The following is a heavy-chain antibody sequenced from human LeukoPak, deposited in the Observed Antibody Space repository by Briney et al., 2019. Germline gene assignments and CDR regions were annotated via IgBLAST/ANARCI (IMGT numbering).Heavy chain of an antibody. V-gene: IGHV4-34*01. Sequence: SETLSLTCAGSGGAFTGYYLSWIRQPPGKGLEWIGEINHSGATNYNPSLKSRVTISLDTSKNQFSLRLTSVSAADTGVYSCAPPLRGVMAVTGTFAHWGQGTRVTV. CDR3: APPLRGVMAVTGTFAH. D-gene: IGHD6-19*01. CDR2: INHSGAT. CDR1: GGAFTGYY. J-gene: IGHJ4*02.